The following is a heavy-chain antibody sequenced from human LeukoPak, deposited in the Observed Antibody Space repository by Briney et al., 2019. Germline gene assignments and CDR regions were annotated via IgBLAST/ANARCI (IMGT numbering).Heavy chain of an antibody. Sequence: GGSLRLSCAASGFTFSSYAMSWVRQAPGKGQEWVSAISGGGGSTYYADSVKGRFTISRDNSKNTLYLQMNSLRAEDTAVYYCAKLVPSDDFWSGYLGWFDPWGQGTLVTVSS. CDR3: AKLVPSDDFWSGYLGWFDP. J-gene: IGHJ5*02. CDR1: GFTFSSYA. CDR2: ISGGGGST. V-gene: IGHV3-23*01. D-gene: IGHD3-3*01.